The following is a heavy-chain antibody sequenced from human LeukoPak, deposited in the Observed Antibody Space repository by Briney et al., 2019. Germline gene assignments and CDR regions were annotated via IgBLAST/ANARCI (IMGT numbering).Heavy chain of an antibody. CDR2: IHAGNGDT. CDR1: GYTFTTYT. D-gene: IGHD3-22*01. V-gene: IGHV1-3*01. Sequence: ASVKVSCKASGYTFTTYTMHWVRQAPGQRLEWMGWIHAGNGDTKYSQKFQGRITITRDTSASTAYMELSSLRSEDTAVYYCARNFDSSACLFDYWGQGTLVTVSS. CDR3: ARNFDSSACLFDY. J-gene: IGHJ4*02.